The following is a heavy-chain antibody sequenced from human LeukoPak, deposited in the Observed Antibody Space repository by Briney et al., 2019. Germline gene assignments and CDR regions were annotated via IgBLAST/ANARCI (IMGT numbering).Heavy chain of an antibody. CDR1: GYTFTSYD. Sequence: ASVKVSCKASGYTFTSYDINWVRQATGQGLEWMGWMNPNSGNTGYAQKFQGRVTMTRNTSISTAYMGLSSLRSEDTAVYYCARGATTLGYYYCMDVWGKGTTVTVSS. V-gene: IGHV1-8*01. CDR3: ARGATTLGYYYCMDV. J-gene: IGHJ6*03. D-gene: IGHD1-26*01. CDR2: MNPNSGNT.